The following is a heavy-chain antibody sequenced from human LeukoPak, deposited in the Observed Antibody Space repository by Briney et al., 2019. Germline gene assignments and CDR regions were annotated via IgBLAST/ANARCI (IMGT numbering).Heavy chain of an antibody. CDR3: ARDGYSSGWNIDY. CDR1: GFTFSSYS. Sequence: GGTLRLSCAASGFTFSSYSMNWVRQAPGKGLEGVSSISSSSSYIYYADSVKGRFTISRDNAKNSLYLQMISLRAEDTAVYYCARDGYSSGWNIDYCGQGTLVTVTS. V-gene: IGHV3-21*01. CDR2: ISSSSSYI. D-gene: IGHD6-19*01. J-gene: IGHJ4*02.